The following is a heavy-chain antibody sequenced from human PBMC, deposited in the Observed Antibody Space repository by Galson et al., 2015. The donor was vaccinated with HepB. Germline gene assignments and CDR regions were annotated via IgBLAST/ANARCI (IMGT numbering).Heavy chain of an antibody. Sequence: SGGSISSGDYSWSWIRQPPGKGLEWIGYIYQSGSTYYNPSLKSRVTISLDRSKNQFSLKLSSVTAADTAVYYCARGQYTFGPWGRGTLVTVSS. CDR3: ARGQYTFGP. D-gene: IGHD5-18*01. CDR1: GGSISSGDYS. J-gene: IGHJ5*02. CDR2: IYQSGST. V-gene: IGHV4-30-2*01.